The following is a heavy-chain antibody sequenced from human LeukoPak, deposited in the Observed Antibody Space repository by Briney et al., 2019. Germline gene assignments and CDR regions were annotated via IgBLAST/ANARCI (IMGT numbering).Heavy chain of an antibody. CDR3: AKAFSYYNSGTLDY. J-gene: IGHJ4*02. Sequence: SETLSLTCAVSGGSISTSNWWSWVRQPPGKGLEWIGYIYYSGSTDYNPSLKSRVTISLDTSKNQFSLKLSSVTAADTAVYYCAKAFSYYNSGTLDYWGQGTLVTVSS. CDR1: GGSISTSNW. V-gene: IGHV4-4*02. D-gene: IGHD3-10*01. CDR2: IYYSGST.